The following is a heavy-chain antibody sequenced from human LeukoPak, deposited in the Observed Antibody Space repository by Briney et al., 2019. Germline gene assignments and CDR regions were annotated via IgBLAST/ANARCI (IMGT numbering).Heavy chain of an antibody. CDR1: GGSVSSGSYY. D-gene: IGHD2-2*01. CDR2: IYYSGST. CDR3: AATEVVVPAAPFDTFDY. V-gene: IGHV4-61*01. J-gene: IGHJ4*02. Sequence: SETLSLTCTVSGGSVSSGSYYWSWIRQPPGKGLEWIGYIYYSGSTNYNPSLKSRVTISVDTSKNQFSLKLSSVTAAETAVYYWAATEVVVPAAPFDTFDYWGQGTLVTVSS.